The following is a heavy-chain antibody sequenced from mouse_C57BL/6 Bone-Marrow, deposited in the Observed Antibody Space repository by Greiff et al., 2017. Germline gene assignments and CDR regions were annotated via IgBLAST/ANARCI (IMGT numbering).Heavy chain of an antibody. Sequence: QVQLQQSGAELVRPGTSVKVSCKASGYAFTNYLIEWVKQRPGQGLEWIGVINPGSGGTNYNEKFKGKATLTADKSSSTAYMQLSSLTSEDSAVYFCARCDGYPSYWGQGTTRTVSS. CDR3: ARCDGYPSY. D-gene: IGHD2-3*01. CDR2: INPGSGGT. CDR1: GYAFTNYL. J-gene: IGHJ2*01. V-gene: IGHV1-54*01.